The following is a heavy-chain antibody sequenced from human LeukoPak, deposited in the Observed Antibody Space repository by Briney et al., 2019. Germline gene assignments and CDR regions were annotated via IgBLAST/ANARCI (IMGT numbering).Heavy chain of an antibody. CDR2: ICYSGST. Sequence: SETLSLTCTVSGGSISSSSYYWGWIRQPPGKGLEWIGSICYSGSTYYNPSLKSRVTISVDTSKNQFSLKLSSVTAADTAVYYCARGIARFDPWGQGTLVTVSS. CDR3: ARGIARFDP. J-gene: IGHJ5*02. D-gene: IGHD6-13*01. CDR1: GGSISSSSYY. V-gene: IGHV4-39*07.